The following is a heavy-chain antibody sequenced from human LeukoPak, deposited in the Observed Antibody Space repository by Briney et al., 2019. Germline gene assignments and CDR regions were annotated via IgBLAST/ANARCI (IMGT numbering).Heavy chain of an antibody. Sequence: SETLSLTCTVSGGSISSYYWSWIRQPPGKGLEWIGYIYYSGSTNYNPSLKSRVTISIDTSKNQFSLNLSSVTATDTAVYYCARGAGGNSYGWGKGTLVTVSS. CDR2: IYYSGST. V-gene: IGHV4-59*01. J-gene: IGHJ4*02. CDR3: ARGAGGNSYG. D-gene: IGHD5-18*01. CDR1: GGSISSYY.